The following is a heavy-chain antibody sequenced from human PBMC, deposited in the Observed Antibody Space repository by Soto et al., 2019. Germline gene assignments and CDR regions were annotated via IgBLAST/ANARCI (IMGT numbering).Heavy chain of an antibody. D-gene: IGHD4-4*01. V-gene: IGHV1-2*02. Sequence: QVQLVQSGAEVKKPGASVKFSCKASGYTFTGYYMHWLRQAPVQGLEWMGWINPNSGGTNYAQQFQCRVSMTSDTSIRKAYMELSRLRSDGTAVYYCARDYYSRPLDYLVEGTLVTVPS. CDR2: INPNSGGT. CDR1: GYTFTGYY. CDR3: ARDYYSRPLDY. J-gene: IGHJ4*02.